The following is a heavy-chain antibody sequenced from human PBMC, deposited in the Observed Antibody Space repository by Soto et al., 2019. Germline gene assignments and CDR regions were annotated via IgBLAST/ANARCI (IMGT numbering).Heavy chain of an antibody. Sequence: SETLSLTCTVSGGSISSSSYYWGWIRQPPGKGLEWIGSIYYSGSTNYNPSLKSRVTISVDTSKNQFSLKLSSVTAADTAVYYCASGEKDYYYDSSGYYYYYGMDVWGQGTTVTVSS. CDR2: IYYSGST. CDR1: GGSISSSSYY. CDR3: ASGEKDYYYDSSGYYYYYGMDV. D-gene: IGHD3-22*01. V-gene: IGHV4-39*07. J-gene: IGHJ6*02.